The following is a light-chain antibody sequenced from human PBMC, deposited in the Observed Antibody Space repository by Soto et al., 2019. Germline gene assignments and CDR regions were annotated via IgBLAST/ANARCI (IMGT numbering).Light chain of an antibody. J-gene: IGLJ2*01. CDR2: DVS. Sequence: QSALTQPRSVSGSPGQSVTISCTGTSSDVGGYNYVSWYQQHPGKAPKLMIYDVSKRPSGVPDRFSGSKSGNTASLTISGLQAEDEADYYCCSYAGSYTLRVVFCGGTKLTVL. CDR3: CSYAGSYTLRVV. V-gene: IGLV2-11*01. CDR1: SSDVGGYNY.